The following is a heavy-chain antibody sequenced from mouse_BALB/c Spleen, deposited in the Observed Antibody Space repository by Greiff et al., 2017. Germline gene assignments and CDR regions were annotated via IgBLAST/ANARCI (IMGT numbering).Heavy chain of an antibody. D-gene: IGHD2-4*01. CDR1: GYSITSDYA. V-gene: IGHV3-2*02. J-gene: IGHJ2*01. CDR3: ARYDYDGYFDY. Sequence: VQLQQSGPGLVKPSQSLSLTCTVTGYSITSDYAWNWIRQFPGNKLEWMGYISYSGSTSYNPSLKSRISITRDTSKNQFFLQLNSVTTEDTATYYCARYDYDGYFDYWGQGTTLTVSS. CDR2: ISYSGST.